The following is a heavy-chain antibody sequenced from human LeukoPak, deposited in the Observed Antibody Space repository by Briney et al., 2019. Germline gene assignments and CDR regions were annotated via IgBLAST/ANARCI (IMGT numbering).Heavy chain of an antibody. V-gene: IGHV4-59*01. CDR3: ARGGYYGSGNDFRFDP. CDR1: GGSISSYY. Sequence: SETLSLTCTVSGGSISSYYWSWIRQSPGKGLECIGYIHYTGSTNYNPSLKSRVTISVETSKNQFSLKLKSVTAADPAVYYCARGGYYGSGNDFRFDPWGQGTLVTVSS. J-gene: IGHJ5*02. CDR2: IHYTGST. D-gene: IGHD3-10*01.